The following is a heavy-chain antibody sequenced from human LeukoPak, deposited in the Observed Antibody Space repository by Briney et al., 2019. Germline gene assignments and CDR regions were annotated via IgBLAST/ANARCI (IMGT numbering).Heavy chain of an antibody. CDR3: AKSGGYGLIDY. Sequence: SETLSLTCTVSGGSITSGTYHWCWIRQPAGEGLEWIGRIYASGSTNYNPSLKSRVTISVDTSKNQFSLNLNSVTAADTAMYYCAKSGGYGLIDYWGQGTLVTVSS. J-gene: IGHJ4*02. V-gene: IGHV4-61*02. CDR2: IYASGST. D-gene: IGHD1-26*01. CDR1: GGSITSGTYH.